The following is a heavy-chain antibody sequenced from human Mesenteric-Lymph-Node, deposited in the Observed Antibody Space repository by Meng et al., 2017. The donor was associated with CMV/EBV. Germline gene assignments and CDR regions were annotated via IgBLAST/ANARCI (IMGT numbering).Heavy chain of an antibody. CDR3: TTAAYDFWSGYTNYFDY. D-gene: IGHD3-3*01. Sequence: GGSLRLSCAASGFTFSNAWMSWVRQAPGKGLEWVGRIKSKTDGGTTDYAAPVKGRFTISRDDSKNTLYLQMNSLKTEDTAVYYCTTAAYDFWSGYTNYFDYWGQGTLVTVSS. CDR1: GFTFSNAW. V-gene: IGHV3-15*01. J-gene: IGHJ4*02. CDR2: IKSKTDGGTT.